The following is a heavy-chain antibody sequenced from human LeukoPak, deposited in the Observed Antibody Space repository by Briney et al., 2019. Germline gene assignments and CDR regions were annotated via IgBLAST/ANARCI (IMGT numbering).Heavy chain of an antibody. V-gene: IGHV1-69*06. D-gene: IGHD6-19*01. J-gene: IGHJ4*02. CDR2: IILIFGAA. CDR3: ASSLAVAGTEADY. CDR1: AGAFTSYA. Sequence: GASVTLSFTASAGAFTSYAIGWVRQAPAQGLEWMGGIILIFGAANYAQKFQGRVTITADKSTSTAYMELSSLRSEDTAVYYCASSLAVAGTEADYWGQGTLVTVSS.